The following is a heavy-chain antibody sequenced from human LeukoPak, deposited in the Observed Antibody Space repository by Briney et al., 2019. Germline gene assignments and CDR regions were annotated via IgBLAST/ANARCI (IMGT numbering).Heavy chain of an antibody. CDR2: LYTSGST. CDR1: GGSITSGSYY. J-gene: IGHJ3*02. V-gene: IGHV4-61*02. D-gene: IGHD6-13*01. Sequence: PSQTLSLSCSVSGGSITSGSYYWSWIRQPAGKGLEWLGRLYTSGSTKYDPSLNSRVTISVDTSKNQFSLKLSSVTAADTAVYYCASSSSWYFHAFDIWGQGTMVTVSS. CDR3: ASSSSWYFHAFDI.